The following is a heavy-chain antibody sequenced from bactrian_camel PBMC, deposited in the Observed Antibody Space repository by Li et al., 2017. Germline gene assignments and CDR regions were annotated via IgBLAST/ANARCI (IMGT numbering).Heavy chain of an antibody. V-gene: IGHV3S1*01. D-gene: IGHD2*01. CDR2: IDKSGGYT. Sequence: HVQLVEYGGDLVQPGGSLRLSCETSGFTFSRYWMTWVRQAPGKGLEWVSGIDKSGGYTVVADSGKGRFTISQDIPKNTVYLQIEKATPEDTAMYYCARGFPEARDYSRPSPTGCRWNLSGRGTQVTVS. CDR1: GFTFSRYW. J-gene: IGHJ4*01.